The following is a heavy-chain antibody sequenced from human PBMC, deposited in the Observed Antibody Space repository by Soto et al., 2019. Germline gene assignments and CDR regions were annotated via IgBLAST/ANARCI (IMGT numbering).Heavy chain of an antibody. Sequence: QVQLVQSGVEVKMPGASVKLACKASGYTFTNYGLTWVRQVPGQGLEWIGWVSGYNRNTNYAQKFEDRVIMTTDTATSTAFLEAKGLRPGDTGIYFWARERELGPLIYWGQGTLLTVSP. D-gene: IGHD3-10*01. CDR2: VSGYNRNT. J-gene: IGHJ4*02. CDR1: GYTFTNYG. CDR3: ARERELGPLIY. V-gene: IGHV1-18*01.